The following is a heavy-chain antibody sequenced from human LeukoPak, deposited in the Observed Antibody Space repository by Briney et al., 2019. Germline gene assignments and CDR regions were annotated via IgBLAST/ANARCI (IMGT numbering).Heavy chain of an antibody. J-gene: IGHJ5*01. Sequence: ASVKVSCKASGYTFTSYYLHWVRQAPGQGLEWMGIINPSGGSTSYAQKFQGRVTMTTDTSTSTAYMELRSLRSDDTAVYYCARASPHIVVVTAIGWFDPWGQGTLVTVSS. CDR2: INPSGGST. CDR3: ARASPHIVVVTAIGWFDP. D-gene: IGHD2-21*02. V-gene: IGHV1-46*01. CDR1: GYTFTSYY.